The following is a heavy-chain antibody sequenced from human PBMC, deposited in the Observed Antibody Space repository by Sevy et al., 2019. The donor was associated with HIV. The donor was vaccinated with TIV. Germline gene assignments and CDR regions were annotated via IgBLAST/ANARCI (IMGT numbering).Heavy chain of an antibody. V-gene: IGHV3-9*01. Sequence: GGSLRLSCTASGFKFDDYAMYWVRQPPGKGLEWVSGITWDGGRTGYADSVKGRFIISRDNTKSSLYLQMNSLRAEDTVLYYCARDLRRGDILTGYLNYWGQGILVTVSS. CDR1: GFKFDDYA. CDR3: ARDLRRGDILTGYLNY. D-gene: IGHD3-9*01. CDR2: ITWDGGRT. J-gene: IGHJ4*02.